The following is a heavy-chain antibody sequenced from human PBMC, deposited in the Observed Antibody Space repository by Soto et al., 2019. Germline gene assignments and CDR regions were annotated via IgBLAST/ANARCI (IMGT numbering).Heavy chain of an antibody. D-gene: IGHD3-3*01. CDR3: ARLYDFWSDYYTPYFDY. Sequence: HVQLQESGPGLVKPSQTLSLTCTVSDGSISSGDYYWSWIRQPPGKGLEWIGYIYYTGSTYYSPALKSRLTISVDTSKNQFSLKLTSVTVADTAVYYCARLYDFWSDYYTPYFDYWGQGTLVTVSS. J-gene: IGHJ4*02. CDR2: IYYTGST. CDR1: DGSISSGDYY. V-gene: IGHV4-30-4*01.